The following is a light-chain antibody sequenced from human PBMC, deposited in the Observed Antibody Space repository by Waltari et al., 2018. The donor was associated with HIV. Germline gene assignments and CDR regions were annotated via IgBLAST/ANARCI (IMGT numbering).Light chain of an antibody. CDR2: EVT. CDR3: SSFAGTHKL. V-gene: IGLV2-8*01. CDR1: NGDISDYNY. J-gene: IGLJ2*01. Sequence: QSALTLSPSASGSPGQSVNISCTGANGDISDYNYVSWYQQHSDRPPKLIIFEVTKRPSGVPDRFSGSKSGNTASLFVSGLQPEDEATYFCSSFAGTHKLFGGGTKLTVL.